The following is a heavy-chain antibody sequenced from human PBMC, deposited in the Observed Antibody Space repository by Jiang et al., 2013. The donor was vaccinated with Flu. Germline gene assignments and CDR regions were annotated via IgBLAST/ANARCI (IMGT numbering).Heavy chain of an antibody. V-gene: IGHV3-9*01. CDR1: GFTFDDYA. D-gene: IGHD7-27*01. Sequence: RSLRLSCAASGFTFDDYAMHWVRQAPGKGLEWVSGISWNSGSIGYADSVKGRFTISRDNAKNSLYLQMNSLRAEDTALYYCAKDIPSQLGIAYGGMDVWGQGTTVTVSS. J-gene: IGHJ6*02. CDR3: AKDIPSQLGIAYGGMDV. CDR2: ISWNSGSI.